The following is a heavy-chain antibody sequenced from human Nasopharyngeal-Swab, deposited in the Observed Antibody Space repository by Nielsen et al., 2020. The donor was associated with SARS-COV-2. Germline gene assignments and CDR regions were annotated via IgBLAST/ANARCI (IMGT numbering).Heavy chain of an antibody. CDR1: GDSVSSNSAA. Sequence: SQNLSLTCAISGDSVSSNSAAWNWIRQSPSRGLEWLGRTYYRSKWYNDYAVSVKSRITINPDTSKDQFSLQLNSVTPEDTAVYYCARGKLLWFGELSRRVYYFDYWGQGTLVTVSS. J-gene: IGHJ4*02. CDR2: TYYRSKWYN. D-gene: IGHD3-10*01. CDR3: ARGKLLWFGELSRRVYYFDY. V-gene: IGHV6-1*01.